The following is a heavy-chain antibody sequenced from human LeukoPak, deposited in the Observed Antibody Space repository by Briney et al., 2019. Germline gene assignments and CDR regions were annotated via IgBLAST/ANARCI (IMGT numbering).Heavy chain of an antibody. CDR3: ARLSPSGYSSSWAWFDP. J-gene: IGHJ5*02. V-gene: IGHV4-59*08. CDR2: IYYSGST. CDR1: GGSIISYY. Sequence: PSETLSLTCTVSGGSIISYYWSWIRQPPGKGLEWIGYIYYSGSTNYNPSLKSRVTISVDTSKNQFSLKLSSVTAADTAVYYCARLSPSGYSSSWAWFDPWGQGTLVTVSS. D-gene: IGHD6-13*01.